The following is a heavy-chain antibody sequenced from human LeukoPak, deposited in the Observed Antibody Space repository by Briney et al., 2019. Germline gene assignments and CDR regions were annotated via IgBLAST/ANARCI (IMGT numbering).Heavy chain of an antibody. CDR3: ARDRVVPAAIPYGMDV. J-gene: IGHJ6*02. D-gene: IGHD2-2*01. V-gene: IGHV1-18*01. Sequence: ASVKVSCKASGYTFTSYGISWVRQAPGQGPEWMGWISAYNGNTNYAQKLQGRVTMTTDTSTSTAYMELRSLRSDDTAVYYCARDRVVPAAIPYGMDVWGQGTTVTVSS. CDR2: ISAYNGNT. CDR1: GYTFTSYG.